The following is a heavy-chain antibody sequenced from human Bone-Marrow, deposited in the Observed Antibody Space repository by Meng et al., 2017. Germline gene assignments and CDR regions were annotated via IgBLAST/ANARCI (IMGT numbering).Heavy chain of an antibody. CDR2: IWYDGSNK. CDR3: ASLKRVLRYFDWFTSDAFDI. V-gene: IGHV3-33*01. D-gene: IGHD3-9*01. J-gene: IGHJ3*02. Sequence: GESLKISCAASGFTFSSYGMHWVRQAPGKGLEWVAVIWYDGSNKYYADSVKGRFTISRDNSKNTLYLQMNSLRAEDTAVYYCASLKRVLRYFDWFTSDAFDIWGQGTMVTVSS. CDR1: GFTFSSYG.